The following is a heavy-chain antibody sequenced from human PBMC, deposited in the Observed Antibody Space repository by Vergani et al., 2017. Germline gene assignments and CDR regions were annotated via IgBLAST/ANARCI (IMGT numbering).Heavy chain of an antibody. CDR1: GCSISAFY. J-gene: IGHJ6*03. Sequence: QVQLQESGPGLVKSSEILSLTCTISGCSISAFYWSGIRLAPGKGPEWIGYIDYIGKTRYNVDLHSRPTLKVDTAQNQFSLRLSSVTSWDTALYFCARGRVNYMDVWGKGTTVIDSS. D-gene: IGHD3-3*01. V-gene: IGHV4-59*01. CDR3: ARGRVNYMDV. CDR2: IDYIGKT.